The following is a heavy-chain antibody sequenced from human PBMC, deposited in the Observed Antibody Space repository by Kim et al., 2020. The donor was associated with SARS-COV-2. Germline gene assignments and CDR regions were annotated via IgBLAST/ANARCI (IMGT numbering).Heavy chain of an antibody. J-gene: IGHJ6*02. V-gene: IGHV1-3*01. Sequence: ASVKVSCKASGYTFTSYAMHWVRQAPGQRLEWMGWINAGNGNTKYSQKFQGRVTITRDTSASTAYMELSSLRSEDTAVYYCARVIVGYCGGDCPLHYYYYYGMDVWGQGTTVTVSS. CDR3: ARVIVGYCGGDCPLHYYYYYGMDV. CDR2: INAGNGNT. D-gene: IGHD2-21*02. CDR1: GYTFTSYA.